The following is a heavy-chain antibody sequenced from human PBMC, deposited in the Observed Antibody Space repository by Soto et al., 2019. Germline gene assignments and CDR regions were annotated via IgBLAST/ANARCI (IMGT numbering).Heavy chain of an antibody. CDR1: GGTFSSYA. CDR3: ARGTPYYDSSGYYPTYFDY. J-gene: IGHJ4*02. V-gene: IGHV1-69*13. CDR2: IIPIFGTA. Sequence: SVKVSCKASGGTFSSYAISWVRQAPGQGLEWMGGIIPIFGTANYAQKFQCRVTITADESTSTAYMELSSLRSEDTAVYYCARGTPYYDSSGYYPTYFDYWGQGTLVTVSS. D-gene: IGHD3-22*01.